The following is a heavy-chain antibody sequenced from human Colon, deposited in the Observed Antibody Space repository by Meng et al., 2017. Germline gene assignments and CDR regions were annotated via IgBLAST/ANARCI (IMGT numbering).Heavy chain of an antibody. CDR1: EFTFSRYW. CDR3: TRLGMAGTGNWFDP. J-gene: IGHJ5*02. D-gene: IGHD6-19*01. Sequence: RVGRGGGLVQPGGSLRLSCAASEFTFSRYWMTWVRQAPGKGLEWLAHINEEGTVKYYLDSLKGRFTISRDNAERSLFLQMNGLRAEDTAVYFCTRLGMAGTGNWFDPWGQGTLVTVAS. CDR2: INEEGTVK. V-gene: IGHV3-7*01.